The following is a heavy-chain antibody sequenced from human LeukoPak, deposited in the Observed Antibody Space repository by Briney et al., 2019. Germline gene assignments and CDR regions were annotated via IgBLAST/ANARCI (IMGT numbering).Heavy chain of an antibody. D-gene: IGHD2-21*02. CDR3: ARARVVTQYFDY. CDR2: IIPIFGTA. Sequence: SVKVSCKASGGTFSSYAISWVRQAPGQGLEWIGGIIPIFGTANYAQKFQGRVTITADESTSTAYMELSSLRSEDTAVYYCARARVVTQYFDYWGQGTLVTVSS. J-gene: IGHJ4*02. CDR1: GGTFSSYA. V-gene: IGHV1-69*01.